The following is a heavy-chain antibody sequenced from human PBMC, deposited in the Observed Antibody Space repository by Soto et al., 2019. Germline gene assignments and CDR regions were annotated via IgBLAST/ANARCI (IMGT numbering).Heavy chain of an antibody. CDR1: GYTFTSYG. Sequence: ASVKVSCKASGYTFTSYGISWVRRAPGQGLEWMGWISAYNGNTNYAQKLQGRVTMTTDTSTSTAYMELRSLRSDDTAVYYCARDFNDSSGYYYVWFDYWGQGTLVTVSS. D-gene: IGHD3-22*01. J-gene: IGHJ4*02. V-gene: IGHV1-18*04. CDR2: ISAYNGNT. CDR3: ARDFNDSSGYYYVWFDY.